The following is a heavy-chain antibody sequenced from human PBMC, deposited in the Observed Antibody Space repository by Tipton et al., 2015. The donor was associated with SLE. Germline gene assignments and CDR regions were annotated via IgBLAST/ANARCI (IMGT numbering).Heavy chain of an antibody. Sequence: TLSLTCTVSGGSISSSYWSWIRQPPGKGLEWMGYIFYTGTTNYNPSLKSRVAISVDTSKKEFSLKMRFVTAADTAVYYCASLVVVPAELGMGATEAIDYWGQGALVTVSS. CDR2: IFYTGTT. CDR3: ASLVVVPAELGMGATEAIDY. CDR1: GGSISSSY. J-gene: IGHJ4*02. D-gene: IGHD1-26*01. V-gene: IGHV4-59*07.